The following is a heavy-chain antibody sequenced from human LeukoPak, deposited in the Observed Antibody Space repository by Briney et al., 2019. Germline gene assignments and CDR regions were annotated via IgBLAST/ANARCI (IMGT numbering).Heavy chain of an antibody. CDR1: GGSISTYY. CDR3: ARVPYYHDSSGYYYGYLDY. CDR2: VYYSGST. Sequence: PSETLSLTCTVSGGSISTYYWTWIRQPPGKGLEWIGYVYYSGSTSCNPSLKSRLTISVDTSKNQFSLKLSSVTAADTAVYYCARVPYYHDSSGYYYGYLDYWGQGTLVTVSS. J-gene: IGHJ4*02. D-gene: IGHD3-22*01. V-gene: IGHV4-59*01.